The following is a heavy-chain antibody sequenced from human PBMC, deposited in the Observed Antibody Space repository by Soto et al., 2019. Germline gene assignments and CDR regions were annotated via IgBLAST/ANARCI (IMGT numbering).Heavy chain of an antibody. J-gene: IGHJ6*02. Sequence: GGSLRLSCAASGFTFSSYSMNWVRQAPGKGLEWVSSISSSSSYIYYADSVKGRFTISRDNAKNSLYLQMNSLRAEDTAVYYCAREPDTAMVLSYYYGMDVWGQGTTVTVSS. D-gene: IGHD5-18*01. V-gene: IGHV3-21*01. CDR2: ISSSSSYI. CDR3: AREPDTAMVLSYYYGMDV. CDR1: GFTFSSYS.